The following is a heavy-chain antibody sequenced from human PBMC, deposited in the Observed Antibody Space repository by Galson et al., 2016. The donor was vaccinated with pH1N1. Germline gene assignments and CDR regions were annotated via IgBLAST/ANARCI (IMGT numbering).Heavy chain of an antibody. V-gene: IGHV3-9*01. J-gene: IGHJ4*02. Sequence: SLRLSCAASGFTFDDYAMHWVRQVPGKGLEWVSGISWNSATVAYAVSVKGRFTISRDNAKNSLFLQMNSLRAEDTAVYYCARAIAAAGSLWGQGTMVTVSS. CDR2: ISWNSATV. D-gene: IGHD6-13*01. CDR1: GFTFDDYA. CDR3: ARAIAAAGSL.